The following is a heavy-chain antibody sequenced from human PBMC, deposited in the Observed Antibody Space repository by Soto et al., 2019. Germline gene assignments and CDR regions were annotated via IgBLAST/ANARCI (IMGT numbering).Heavy chain of an antibody. D-gene: IGHD2-15*01. V-gene: IGHV1-69*01. Sequence: QVQLVQSGAAVKKPGSSVKVSCKASGGTFSSYAISWVRQAPVQGLEWMGGIIPIFGTGNHAQKFQGRVTITADDSTSTAYVELSSLRSEDTAVYYCAREGVYCRDGSCWCPFDPWGQGTLVTVAS. CDR2: IIPIFGTG. J-gene: IGHJ5*02. CDR1: GGTFSSYA. CDR3: AREGVYCRDGSCWCPFDP.